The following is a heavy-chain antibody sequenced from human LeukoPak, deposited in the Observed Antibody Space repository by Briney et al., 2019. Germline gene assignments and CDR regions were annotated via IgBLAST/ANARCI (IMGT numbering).Heavy chain of an antibody. Sequence: ASVKVSCKASGYTFTGYYMHWVRQAPGQGLEWMGWINPNSGGTNYAQKFQGRITMTTDTSTSTGYMGLRSLRSDDTAVYYCARDLKMGYSSGRYSWGTGSSNDYWGQGTLVTVSS. D-gene: IGHD6-19*01. CDR3: ARDLKMGYSSGRYSWGTGSSNDY. V-gene: IGHV1-2*02. J-gene: IGHJ4*02. CDR2: INPNSGGT. CDR1: GYTFTGYY.